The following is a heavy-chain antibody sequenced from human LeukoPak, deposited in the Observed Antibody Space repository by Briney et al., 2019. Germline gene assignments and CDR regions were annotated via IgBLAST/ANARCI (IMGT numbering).Heavy chain of an antibody. D-gene: IGHD3-9*01. Sequence: ASVKVPCKASGYTFTGYYMHWVRQAPGQGLEWMGWINPNSGGTNYAQKFQGRVTMTRDTSISTAYMELSRLRSDDTAVYYCVTDSVPYYDILTGTFDYWGQGTLVTVSS. CDR1: GYTFTGYY. J-gene: IGHJ4*02. V-gene: IGHV1-2*02. CDR2: INPNSGGT. CDR3: VTDSVPYYDILTGTFDY.